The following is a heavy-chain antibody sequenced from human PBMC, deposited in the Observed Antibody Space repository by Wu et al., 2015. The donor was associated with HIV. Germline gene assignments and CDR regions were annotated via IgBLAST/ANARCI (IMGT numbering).Heavy chain of an antibody. CDR1: GDAFKNYA. J-gene: IGHJ6*04. CDR2: LNPSGGRR. V-gene: IGHV1-46*02. D-gene: IGHD3-16*01. CDR3: GRELYGAVSGLSMDV. Sequence: QLVQSGAEVKKPGSSVKVSCKASGDAFKNYALDWVRQAPGQGLEWVGTLNPSGGRRRNALKFRDRISMTRDMSTTTFYLELRRLTSEDTAVYYCGRELYGAVSGLSMDVWGKGDHGHRLL.